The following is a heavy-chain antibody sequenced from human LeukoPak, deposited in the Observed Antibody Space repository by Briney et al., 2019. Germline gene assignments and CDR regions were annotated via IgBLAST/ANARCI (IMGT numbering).Heavy chain of an antibody. CDR1: GFTFSDHY. D-gene: IGHD6-13*01. CDR3: ARVRRAYSSSSCSFDY. J-gene: IGHJ4*02. CDR2: ITTRANII. Sequence: PGGSLRLSCAASGFTFSDHYMSWIRQVPGKGLEWVSYITTRANIIYYVDSVKGRFTVSADNAKNSLYLQMNSLRAEDTAVYYCARVRRAYSSSSCSFDYWGQGTLVTVSS. V-gene: IGHV3-11*04.